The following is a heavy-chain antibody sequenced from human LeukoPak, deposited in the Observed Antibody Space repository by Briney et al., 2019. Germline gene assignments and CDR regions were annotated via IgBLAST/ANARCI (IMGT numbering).Heavy chain of an antibody. J-gene: IGHJ4*02. CDR1: GGSINTYY. V-gene: IGHV4-59*01. Sequence: SETLSLTCTVSGGSINTYYWSWIRQPPGKGLEWIGYIYYSGSTNYNPSHKSRVTISIDTSKNQFSLKLSSVTAADTAVYYCARFSMRDFWSGRPLFDDWGQETPLTVSS. CDR3: ARFSMRDFWSGRPLFDD. D-gene: IGHD3-3*01. CDR2: IYYSGST.